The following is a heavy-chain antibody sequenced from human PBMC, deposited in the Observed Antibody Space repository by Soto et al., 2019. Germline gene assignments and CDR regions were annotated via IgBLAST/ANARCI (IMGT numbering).Heavy chain of an antibody. CDR1: GYTFTSYG. D-gene: IGHD3-10*02. CDR2: ISAYNGNT. V-gene: IGHV1-18*01. J-gene: IGHJ1*01. CDR3: ARDARHVRIGLPYFQH. Sequence: QVPLVQSGAEVKKPGASVKVSCKASGYTFTSYGISWVRQAPGQGLEWMGWISAYNGNTNYAQKLQGRVTMTTDTSTSTAYMERRSLRSDDTAVYYCARDARHVRIGLPYFQHWGQGTLVTVSS.